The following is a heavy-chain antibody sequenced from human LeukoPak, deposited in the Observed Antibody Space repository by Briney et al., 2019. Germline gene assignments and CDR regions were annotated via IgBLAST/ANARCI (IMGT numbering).Heavy chain of an antibody. CDR3: TRGGYYDSSGLYYFDY. J-gene: IGHJ4*02. D-gene: IGHD3-22*01. V-gene: IGHV3-49*04. CDR2: IRSKAYGGTT. CDR1: GFTFGVYA. Sequence: GGSLRLSCTASGFTFGVYAMSWVRQAPGKGLEGEGFIRSKAYGGTTEYAASVKGRFTISRDDSKSIAYLQMNSLKTEDTAVYYCTRGGYYDSSGLYYFDYWGQGTLVTVSS.